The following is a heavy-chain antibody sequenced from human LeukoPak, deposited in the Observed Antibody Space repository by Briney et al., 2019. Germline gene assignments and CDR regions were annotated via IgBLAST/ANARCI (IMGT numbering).Heavy chain of an antibody. D-gene: IGHD6-13*01. V-gene: IGHV4-59*12. CDR2: IYYSGST. Sequence: PSETLSLTCTVSGGSISSYYWSWIRQPPGKGLEWIGYIYYSGSTNYNPSLKSRVTISVDRSKNQFSLKLSSVTAADTAVYYCARAQQLVLDYWGQGTLVTVSS. CDR3: ARAQQLVLDY. CDR1: GGSISSYY. J-gene: IGHJ4*02.